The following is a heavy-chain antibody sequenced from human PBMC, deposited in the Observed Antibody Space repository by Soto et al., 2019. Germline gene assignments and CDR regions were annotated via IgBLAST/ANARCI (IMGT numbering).Heavy chain of an antibody. J-gene: IGHJ3*02. CDR2: IYWNDDK. CDR1: GFSLSTSGVG. V-gene: IGHV2-5*01. CDR3: AHHSATRYAKDAFDI. Sequence: QITLEESGPPLVNPTQHLTLTCTFSGFSLSTSGVGVGWIRQPPGKALEWLALIYWNDDKGYHPSLKSRLTSTKDTSKNQAVLTMTNMDPVDTATYYCAHHSATRYAKDAFDIWGQGTMVTASS. D-gene: IGHD2-15*01.